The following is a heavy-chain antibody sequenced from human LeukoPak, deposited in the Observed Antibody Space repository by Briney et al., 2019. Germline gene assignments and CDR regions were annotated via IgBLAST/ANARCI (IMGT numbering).Heavy chain of an antibody. CDR1: GYTFTSYD. D-gene: IGHD3-3*01. Sequence: ASVKVSCKASGYTFTSYDINWVRQATGQGLEWMGWMNPNSGNTSYAQKFQGRVTMTRNTSISTAYMELSSLRSEDTAVYYCARGTNYDFWSGYFGSVNYYYYMDVWGKGTTVTVSS. V-gene: IGHV1-8*01. CDR3: ARGTNYDFWSGYFGSVNYYYYMDV. CDR2: MNPNSGNT. J-gene: IGHJ6*03.